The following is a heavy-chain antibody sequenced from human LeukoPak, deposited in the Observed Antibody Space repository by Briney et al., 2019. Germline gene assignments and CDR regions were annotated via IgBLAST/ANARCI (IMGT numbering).Heavy chain of an antibody. Sequence: ASVKVSCKASGYTFTSYGISWVRQAPGQGLEWMGWISAYNGNTNYAQKLQGRVTMTTDTSTSTAYMELSSLRSEDTAVYYCARGLGYCSSTSCYVRSYFDYWGQGTLVTVSS. D-gene: IGHD2-2*01. J-gene: IGHJ4*02. V-gene: IGHV1-18*01. CDR2: ISAYNGNT. CDR1: GYTFTSYG. CDR3: ARGLGYCSSTSCYVRSYFDY.